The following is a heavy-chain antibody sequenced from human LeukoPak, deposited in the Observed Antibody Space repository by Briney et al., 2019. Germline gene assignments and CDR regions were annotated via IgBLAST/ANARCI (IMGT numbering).Heavy chain of an antibody. J-gene: IGHJ4*02. CDR1: GFIFSTYG. CDR3: TTGGILTGYYVSVVY. Sequence: PGGSLRLSCAASGFIFSTYGMHWVRQASGKGLEWVGRIRSKANSYATAYAASVKGRFTISRDDSKNTAYLQMNSLKTEDTAVYYCTTGGILTGYYVSVVYWGQGTLVTVSS. CDR2: IRSKANSYAT. D-gene: IGHD3-9*01. V-gene: IGHV3-73*01.